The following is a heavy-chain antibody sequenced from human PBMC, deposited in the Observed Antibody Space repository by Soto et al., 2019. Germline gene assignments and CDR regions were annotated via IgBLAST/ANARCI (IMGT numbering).Heavy chain of an antibody. CDR3: ARRGSGNYYDY. D-gene: IGHD1-26*01. J-gene: IGHJ4*02. Sequence: EVQLLESGGGLVQPGGSLRLSCAASGFTFSSYAMRWVRQAPGKGLEWVSAISGSGDSTYYADSVKGRFTISRDNSKNTLYLQINSLRAEDTAVYYCARRGSGNYYDYWGQGTLVTVSS. V-gene: IGHV3-23*01. CDR2: ISGSGDST. CDR1: GFTFSSYA.